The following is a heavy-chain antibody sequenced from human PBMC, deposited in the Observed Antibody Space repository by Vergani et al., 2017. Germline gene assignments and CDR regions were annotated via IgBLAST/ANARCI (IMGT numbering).Heavy chain of an antibody. J-gene: IGHJ4*02. CDR1: GGTFSSYT. V-gene: IGHV1-69*02. CDR2: IIPILGIA. D-gene: IGHD5-24*01. Sequence: QVQLVQSGAEVKKPGSSVKVSCKASGGTFSSYTISWVRQAPGQGLEWMGRIIPILGIANYAQKFQGRVTITADKSTSTAYMELSSLRSEETAVYYCASPRGEMASNPFDYWGQGTLVTVSS. CDR3: ASPRGEMASNPFDY.